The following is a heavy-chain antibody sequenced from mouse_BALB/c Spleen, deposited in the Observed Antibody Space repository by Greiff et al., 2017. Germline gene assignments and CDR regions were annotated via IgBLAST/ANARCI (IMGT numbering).Heavy chain of an antibody. CDR2: INPNNGGT. CDR3: ARKSYYGSSGFDY. J-gene: IGHJ2*01. V-gene: IGHV1-18*01. D-gene: IGHD1-1*01. Sequence: EVQLQQSGAELVRPGTSVKISCKTSGYTFTEYTMHWVKQSHGKSLEWIGGINPNNGGTSYNQKFKGKATLTVDKSSSTAYMELRSLTSEDSAVYYCARKSYYGSSGFDYWGQGTTLTVSS. CDR1: GYTFTEYT.